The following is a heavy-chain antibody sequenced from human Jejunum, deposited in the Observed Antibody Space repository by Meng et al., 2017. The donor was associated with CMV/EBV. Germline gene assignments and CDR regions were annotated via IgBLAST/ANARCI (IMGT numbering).Heavy chain of an antibody. V-gene: IGHV3-48*03. D-gene: IGHD4-11*01. CDR1: FTFSSYD. J-gene: IGHJ5*02. CDR2: ISSKSDSI. CDR3: ARATATVPGMNWSDP. Sequence: FTFSSYDMNWVRQAPGKGLEWVSYISSKSDSIFQADSVKGRFTISRDNVKNSLYLQMNSLREEDTAIYYCARATATVPGMNWSDPWGQGTLVTVSS.